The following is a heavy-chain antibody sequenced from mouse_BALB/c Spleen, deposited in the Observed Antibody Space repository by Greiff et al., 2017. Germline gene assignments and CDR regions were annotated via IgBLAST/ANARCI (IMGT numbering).Heavy chain of an antibody. D-gene: IGHD1-1*01. CDR3: ARGYYYGSIWYFDV. CDR1: GYTFTSYV. CDR2: INPYNDGT. Sequence: VQLQQSGPELVKPGASVKMSCKASGYTFTSYVMHWVKLKPGQGLEWIGYINPYNDGTKYNEKFKGKATLTSDKSSSTAYMELSSLTSEDSAVYYCARGYYYGSIWYFDVWGAGTTVTVSS. J-gene: IGHJ1*01. V-gene: IGHV1-14*01.